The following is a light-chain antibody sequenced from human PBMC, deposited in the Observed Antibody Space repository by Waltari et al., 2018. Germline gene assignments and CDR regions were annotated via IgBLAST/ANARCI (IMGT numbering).Light chain of an antibody. J-gene: IGLJ2*01. CDR2: DVT. V-gene: IGLV2-14*03. Sequence: QSALTQPASLSGSPGQSITIPCTGTTSDGGGGNYVSWYQQDPGKVPQLLIYDVTNQPSGVSNRFSGSKSGSTASLTIAGLQAEDEAEYYCSSYRSSSTLVVFGGGTKLIVL. CDR3: SSYRSSSTLVV. CDR1: TSDGGGGNY.